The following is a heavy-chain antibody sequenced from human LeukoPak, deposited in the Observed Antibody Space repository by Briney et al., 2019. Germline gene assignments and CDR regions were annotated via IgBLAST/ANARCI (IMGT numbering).Heavy chain of an antibody. J-gene: IGHJ4*02. D-gene: IGHD3-10*01. CDR1: GSLFSGYW. CDR3: ARERQRVGDY. Sequence: PGGSLRLSCAVPGSLFSGYWMTWVRQAPGKGLEWVANIKPDGREIYYVDSVRGRFTISRDNAKNSLYLQMNSLRAEDTAVYYCARERQRVGDYWGQGTLATVSS. V-gene: IGHV3-7*04. CDR2: IKPDGREI.